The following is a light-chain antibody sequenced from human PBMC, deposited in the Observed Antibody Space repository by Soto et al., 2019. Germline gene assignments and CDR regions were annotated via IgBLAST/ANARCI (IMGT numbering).Light chain of an antibody. J-gene: IGKJ4*01. CDR2: GAS. CDR1: QSFSSNY. Sequence: EIVLTQSPGTLSLSPGERATLSCRASQSFSSNYLAWYHHKSGQAPRLLIYGASSRATGIPDRFSGSGCGTDFTLTISRLEADYLAVYHCQQYGDSITFGGGTKVDIK. CDR3: QQYGDSIT. V-gene: IGKV3-20*01.